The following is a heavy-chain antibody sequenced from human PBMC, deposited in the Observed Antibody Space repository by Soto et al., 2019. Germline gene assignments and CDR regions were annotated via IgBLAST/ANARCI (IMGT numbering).Heavy chain of an antibody. V-gene: IGHV1-69*02. Sequence: QVQLVQSGAELKKPGSSVKVSCQASGSTFSSYTVSWVRQVPGQGLEWMGRIIPVLGVTNYAPNFKGRVKITADKSKTTVDMELTSLRSGDTAVYYCARRRYCGADCYSKYYYGMDVWGQGTTVTVSS. CDR2: IIPVLGVT. CDR3: ARRRYCGADCYSKYYYGMDV. J-gene: IGHJ6*02. CDR1: GSTFSSYT. D-gene: IGHD2-21*02.